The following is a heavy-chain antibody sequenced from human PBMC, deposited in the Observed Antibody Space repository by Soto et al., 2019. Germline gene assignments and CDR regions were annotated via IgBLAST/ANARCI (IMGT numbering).Heavy chain of an antibody. Sequence: GGSLRLSCAASGFTFSSYAMHWVRQAPGKGLEWVAVISYDGSTKYYVDSVKGRFTCSRDNSKNTLYLQMNSLRAEDTAVYFCARDHPYSSTWKGDHYYGMDVWGQGTTVTVSS. CDR1: GFTFSSYA. J-gene: IGHJ6*02. V-gene: IGHV3-30-3*01. D-gene: IGHD6-13*01. CDR2: ISYDGSTK. CDR3: ARDHPYSSTWKGDHYYGMDV.